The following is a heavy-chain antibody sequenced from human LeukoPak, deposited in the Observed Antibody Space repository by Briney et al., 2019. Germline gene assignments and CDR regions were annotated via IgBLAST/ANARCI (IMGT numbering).Heavy chain of an antibody. J-gene: IGHJ6*02. D-gene: IGHD3-10*01. CDR3: ARALFGRYGMDV. V-gene: IGHV4-39*01. CDR1: GGSISSSSYY. Sequence: SETLSLTCTVSGGSISSSSYYWGWIRQPPGKGLEWIGSIYYSGSTYYNPSLKSRVTISVDTSKNQFSLKLSSVTAADTAVYYCARALFGRYGMDVWGQGATVTVSS. CDR2: IYYSGST.